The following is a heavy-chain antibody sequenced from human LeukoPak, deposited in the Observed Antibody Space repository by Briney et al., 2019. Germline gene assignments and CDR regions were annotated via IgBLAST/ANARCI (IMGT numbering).Heavy chain of an antibody. CDR2: IYYSGST. Sequence: SETLSLTCTVSGGSISTYSWSWLRQPPGKGLEWIGYIYYSGSTAYNPSLKSRGTISLDTAKNQFSLKLSSVTAADTAVYYCASHRYSSGWYYFDHWGQGTLVTVSS. CDR3: ASHRYSSGWYYFDH. J-gene: IGHJ4*02. V-gene: IGHV4-59*01. D-gene: IGHD6-19*01. CDR1: GGSISTYS.